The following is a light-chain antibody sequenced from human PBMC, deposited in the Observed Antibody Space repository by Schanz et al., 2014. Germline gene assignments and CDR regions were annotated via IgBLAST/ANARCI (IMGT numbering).Light chain of an antibody. CDR1: SSNIGRNS. CDR3: AAWDGSLNCWV. Sequence: QSVLTQPPSASGTPGQRVTISCAGSSSNIGRNSVNWYQQLPGTAPKLLMFGGTQRPSGVPDRFSGSRSGTLASLAISGPQSEDEADYYCAAWDGSLNCWVFGGGTKLTVL. V-gene: IGLV1-44*01. CDR2: GGT. J-gene: IGLJ3*02.